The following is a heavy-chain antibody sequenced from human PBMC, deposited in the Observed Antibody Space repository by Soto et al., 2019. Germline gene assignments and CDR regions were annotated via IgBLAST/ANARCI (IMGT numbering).Heavy chain of an antibody. CDR3: AREITMVRGAFNWFDP. V-gene: IGHV4-34*01. CDR2: INHSGST. J-gene: IGHJ5*02. CDR1: GGSFSGYY. Sequence: QVQLQQWGAGLLKPSETLSLTCAVYGGSFSGYYWSWIRQPPGQGLEWIGEINHSGSTNYNPSLKSRVTISVDTSKNQFALKLSSVTAADTAVYYCAREITMVRGAFNWFDPWGQGTLVTVSS. D-gene: IGHD3-10*01.